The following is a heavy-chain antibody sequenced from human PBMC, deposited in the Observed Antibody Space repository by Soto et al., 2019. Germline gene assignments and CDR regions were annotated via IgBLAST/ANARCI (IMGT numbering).Heavy chain of an antibody. Sequence: EVQLVESGGGLVQPGGSLRLSCVASGFTFNSYSMNWVRQAPGKGLEWVSYIRDSGSIVYYADSVQGRFSISRDNGKSSLFMQMNSVRDEDTAVYYCAREPDSTGGLYFDYWGQGVVVTVSS. V-gene: IGHV3-48*02. D-gene: IGHD7-27*01. CDR2: IRDSGSIV. CDR1: GFTFNSYS. J-gene: IGHJ4*02. CDR3: AREPDSTGGLYFDY.